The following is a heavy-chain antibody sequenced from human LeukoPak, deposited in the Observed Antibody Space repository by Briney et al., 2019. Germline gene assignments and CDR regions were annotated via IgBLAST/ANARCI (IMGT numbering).Heavy chain of an antibody. V-gene: IGHV1-46*01. J-gene: IGHJ4*02. Sequence: ASVKVSCKASGFTFTNYFMHWLRQAPGQGLEWMGIISPNGVSTDYAQKFQGRLTMARDTSTTTLYMELSGLRSEDTAIYYCARADDQDFDSWGQGTLVTVSS. CDR2: ISPNGVST. CDR1: GFTFTNYF. CDR3: ARADDQDFDS. D-gene: IGHD3-3*01.